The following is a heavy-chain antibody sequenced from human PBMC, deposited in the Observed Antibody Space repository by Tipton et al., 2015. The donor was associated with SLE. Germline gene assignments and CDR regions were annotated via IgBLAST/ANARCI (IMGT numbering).Heavy chain of an antibody. Sequence: TLSLTCDVSGYSISSGYYWAWIRQPPGSGLEWIGSINDSGNTYYSPSLKSRVTISADTSKNQFSLKLTLVTAADTAVYYCARQPLYYDSRGSSPAYFQSWGQGTPVTVSS. V-gene: IGHV4-38-2*01. CDR2: INDSGNT. J-gene: IGHJ1*01. CDR3: ARQPLYYDSRGSSPAYFQS. D-gene: IGHD3-22*01. CDR1: GYSISSGYY.